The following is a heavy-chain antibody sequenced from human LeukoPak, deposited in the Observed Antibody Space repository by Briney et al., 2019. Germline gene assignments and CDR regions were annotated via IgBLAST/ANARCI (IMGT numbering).Heavy chain of an antibody. Sequence: PSETLSLTCTVSGGSISSYYWSWIRQPAGKGLEWIGRIYISGSTNYNLSLKSRVTISVDKSKNQFSLKLISVTAADTAVYYCARDRSSSSAYYYYYYYMDVWGKGTTVTVSS. CDR1: GGSISSYY. CDR2: IYISGST. J-gene: IGHJ6*03. CDR3: ARDRSSSSAYYYYYYYMDV. V-gene: IGHV4-4*07. D-gene: IGHD6-6*01.